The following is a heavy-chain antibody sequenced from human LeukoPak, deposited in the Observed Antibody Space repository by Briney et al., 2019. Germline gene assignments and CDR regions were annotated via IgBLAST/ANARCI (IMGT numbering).Heavy chain of an antibody. V-gene: IGHV7-4-1*02. CDR1: GYTFTSYA. CDR3: ARRMPTYCGGDCYGNWFDP. Sequence: EASVTVSCKASGYTFTSYAMNWVRQAPGQGLEWMGWINTNTGNPTYAQGFTGRFVFSLDTSVSTAYLQISSLKAEDTAVYYCARRMPTYCGGDCYGNWFDPWGQGTLVTVSS. J-gene: IGHJ5*02. D-gene: IGHD2-21*02. CDR2: INTNTGNP.